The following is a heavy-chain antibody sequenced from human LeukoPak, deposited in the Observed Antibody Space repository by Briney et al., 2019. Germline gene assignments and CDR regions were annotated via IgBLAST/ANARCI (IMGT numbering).Heavy chain of an antibody. CDR3: ARDDYYGSGSYWGAFDI. CDR2: IRSDGSDT. V-gene: IGHV3-74*01. CDR1: GFTFSDTW. Sequence: PGGSLRLSCAASGFTFSDTWMHWVRQAPGEGLVWVSRIRSDGSDTRYAESVKGRFTISRDNAKNSLYLQMNSLRAEDTAMYYCARDDYYGSGSYWGAFDIWGQGTMVTVSS. D-gene: IGHD3-10*01. J-gene: IGHJ3*02.